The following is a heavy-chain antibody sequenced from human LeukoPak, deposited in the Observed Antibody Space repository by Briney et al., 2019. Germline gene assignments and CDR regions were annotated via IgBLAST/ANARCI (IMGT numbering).Heavy chain of an antibody. V-gene: IGHV3-48*02. CDR2: IGTSSSTI. CDR1: GFTFSSYS. J-gene: IGHJ4*02. CDR3: ARHDYGGNSGDY. Sequence: GGSLRLSCAASGFTFSSYSMNWVRQAPGKGLEWVSYIGTSSSTIYCADSVKGRFTISRDNAKNSLYLQMNSLRDEDTAVYYCARHDYGGNSGDYWGQGTLVTVSS. D-gene: IGHD4-23*01.